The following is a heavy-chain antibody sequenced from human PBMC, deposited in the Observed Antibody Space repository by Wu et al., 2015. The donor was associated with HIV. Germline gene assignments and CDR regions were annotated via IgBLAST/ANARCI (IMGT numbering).Heavy chain of an antibody. CDR2: IVGGSGKT. V-gene: IGHV1-58*02. CDR1: GLDLLTSV. Sequence: VQSGPEVAKPETSVKISCKASGLDLLTSVIQWARHTRGRRPEWLGWIVGGSGKTNYAQEFQERLKISRDMSIKTIFMEMKSLQLGDTAVYYCAARSPGSGSYNHYFFGMDVWGQGSAITVSS. D-gene: IGHD5-24*01. CDR3: AARSPGSGSYNHYFFGMDV. J-gene: IGHJ6*02.